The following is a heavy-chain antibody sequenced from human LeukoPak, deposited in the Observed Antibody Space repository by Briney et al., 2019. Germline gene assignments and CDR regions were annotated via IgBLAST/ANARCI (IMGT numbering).Heavy chain of an antibody. J-gene: IGHJ2*01. CDR1: GFTLSSFG. V-gene: IGHV3-30*18. CDR3: AKDADTATIIYWYFDL. CDR2: ISDDGSNT. Sequence: PGRSLRLSCTASGFTLSSFGMHWVRQAPGKGLEWVAVISDDGSNTYYADSVKGRFTISRDNPKNTLYLQLNSLRTEDTAVYYCAKDADTATIIYWYFDLWGRGTLVTVSS. D-gene: IGHD5-18*01.